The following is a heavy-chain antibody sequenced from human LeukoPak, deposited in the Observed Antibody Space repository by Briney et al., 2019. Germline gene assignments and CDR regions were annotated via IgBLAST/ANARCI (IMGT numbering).Heavy chain of an antibody. Sequence: GGSLRLSCAASGFTFSGSAIHWVRQSSGKGLEWVGQIDKKDKGYATATAYAASVKGRFTISRDGSINTAYLQMKSLKTEDTALYYCTRDSGTYNWFDPWGQGTLVTVSS. CDR2: IDKKDKGYATAT. J-gene: IGHJ5*02. D-gene: IGHD1-26*01. V-gene: IGHV3-73*01. CDR3: TRDSGTYNWFDP. CDR1: GFTFSGSA.